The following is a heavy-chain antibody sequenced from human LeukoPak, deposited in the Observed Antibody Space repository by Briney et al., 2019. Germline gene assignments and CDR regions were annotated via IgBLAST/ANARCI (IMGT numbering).Heavy chain of an antibody. CDR2: INPNSGAT. Sequence: GASVKVSCKASGYTFTGYYMHWVRQAPGQGLEWMGWINPNSGATNYAQKFQGRVTMTRDTSISTAYMELSRLRSDVTGVDYGAGRRYYSSTSCYRDYYYMDVWAKGTTVTVSS. D-gene: IGHD2-2*01. CDR3: AGRRYYSSTSCYRDYYYMDV. V-gene: IGHV1-2*02. CDR1: GYTFTGYY. J-gene: IGHJ6*03.